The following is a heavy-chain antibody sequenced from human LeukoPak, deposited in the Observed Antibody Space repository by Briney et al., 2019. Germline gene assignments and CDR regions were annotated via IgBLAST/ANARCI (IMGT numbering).Heavy chain of an antibody. CDR1: GFTFSSYR. J-gene: IGHJ4*02. CDR2: ISSNSSYI. D-gene: IGHD3-9*01. Sequence: GGSLRLSCAASGFTFSSYRMNWVRQAPGKGLEWVSSISSNSSYIYYADSVKGRFTISRDNAKNSLYLQMSSLRGDDTAVYYCAKEFYSDWLSPFDYWGQGTLVTVSS. CDR3: AKEFYSDWLSPFDY. V-gene: IGHV3-21*04.